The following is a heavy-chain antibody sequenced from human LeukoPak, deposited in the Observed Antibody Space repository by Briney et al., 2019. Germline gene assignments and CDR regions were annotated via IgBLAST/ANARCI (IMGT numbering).Heavy chain of an antibody. CDR2: IYYDGST. J-gene: IGHJ4*02. CDR3: ARESKLFFGETR. V-gene: IGHV4-4*08. CDR1: GGSISSYY. D-gene: IGHD3-10*01. Sequence: SETLSLTCTVSGGSISSYYWSWIRQSPGKGLEWIGYIYYDGSTNYNPSLRGRVTISVDTSKNQFSLKLSSVTAADTAVYYCARESKLFFGETRWGQGTLVTVSS.